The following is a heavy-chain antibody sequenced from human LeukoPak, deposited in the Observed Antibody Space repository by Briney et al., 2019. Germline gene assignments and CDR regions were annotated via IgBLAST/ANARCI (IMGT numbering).Heavy chain of an antibody. V-gene: IGHV3-23*01. CDR2: VADNGDP. CDR1: GLTFRKYA. J-gene: IGHJ1*01. CDR3: AKVSPDSSGWYVS. Sequence: GGSLRLSCAASGLTFRKYAMSWVRQAPGKGLEWVSTVADNGDPYYADSVRGRFTISSDNSKNTLYLQMNSLRAEDTAVYYCAKVSPDSSGWYVSWGQGTLVTVSA. D-gene: IGHD6-19*01.